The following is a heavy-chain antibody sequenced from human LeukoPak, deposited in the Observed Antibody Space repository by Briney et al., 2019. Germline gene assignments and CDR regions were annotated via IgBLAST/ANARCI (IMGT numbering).Heavy chain of an antibody. D-gene: IGHD6-13*01. Sequence: ASVKVSCKASGYTLTSYYMHWVRQAPGQGLEWMGIINPTVGDTIYAQKFQGRVTMTRDMSTSTVYMESSSLRCDDTAVYYCARYGFSSSWQGGWHAFDIWGQGTMVTVSS. CDR3: ARYGFSSSWQGGWHAFDI. J-gene: IGHJ3*02. CDR1: GYTLTSYY. CDR2: INPTVGDT. V-gene: IGHV1-46*01.